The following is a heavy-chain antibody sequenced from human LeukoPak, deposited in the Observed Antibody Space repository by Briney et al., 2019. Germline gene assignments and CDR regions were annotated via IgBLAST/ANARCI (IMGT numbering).Heavy chain of an antibody. J-gene: IGHJ4*02. V-gene: IGHV3-74*01. Sequence: GGSLRLSCAASGFTFSGYWMHWVRQVPGKGLVWVSRINSDGSSTAYADSVKGRFTISRDNAKNTLYLQMNSLRVEDTAVYYCASNVDTAMVNYWGQGTLVTVSS. CDR1: GFTFSGYW. CDR2: INSDGSST. D-gene: IGHD5-18*01. CDR3: ASNVDTAMVNY.